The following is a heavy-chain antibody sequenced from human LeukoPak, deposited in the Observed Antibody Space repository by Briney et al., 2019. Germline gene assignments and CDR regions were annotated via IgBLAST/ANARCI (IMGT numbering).Heavy chain of an antibody. Sequence: PGGSLRLSCAASGFTFSSYSMNWVRQAPGKGLEWVSYISSSSSTIYYADSVKGRFTISRDNAKNSLYLQMNSLRAEDTAVYYCARGGYYDSSGYIDYWGQGTLVTVSS. D-gene: IGHD3-22*01. CDR1: GFTFSSYS. V-gene: IGHV3-48*01. CDR3: ARGGYYDSSGYIDY. J-gene: IGHJ4*02. CDR2: ISSSSSTI.